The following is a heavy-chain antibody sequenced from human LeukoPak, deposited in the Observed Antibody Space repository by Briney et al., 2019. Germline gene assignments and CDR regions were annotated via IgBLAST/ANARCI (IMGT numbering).Heavy chain of an antibody. CDR1: GYTFTSYD. Sequence: ASVKVSCKASGYTFTSYDINWVRQATGQGLEWMGWMNPNSGNTGYAQKFQGRVTITRNTSISTAYMELSSLRSEDTAVYYCARGIPPAVERCYYDSSGYYYFDYWGQGTLVTVSS. V-gene: IGHV1-8*03. D-gene: IGHD3-22*01. CDR2: MNPNSGNT. CDR3: ARGIPPAVERCYYDSSGYYYFDY. J-gene: IGHJ4*02.